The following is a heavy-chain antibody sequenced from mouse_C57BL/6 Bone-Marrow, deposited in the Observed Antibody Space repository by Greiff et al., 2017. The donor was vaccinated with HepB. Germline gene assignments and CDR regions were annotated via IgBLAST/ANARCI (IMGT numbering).Heavy chain of an antibody. CDR3: ARSLITTVVYFDV. Sequence: EVQVVESGGGLVKPGGSLKLSCAASGFTFSSYAMSWVRQTPEKRLEWVATISDGGSYTYYPDNVKGRFTISRDNAKNNLYLQMSHLKSEDTAMYYCARSLITTVVYFDVWGTGTTVTVSS. CDR2: ISDGGSYT. J-gene: IGHJ1*03. CDR1: GFTFSSYA. V-gene: IGHV5-4*01. D-gene: IGHD1-1*01.